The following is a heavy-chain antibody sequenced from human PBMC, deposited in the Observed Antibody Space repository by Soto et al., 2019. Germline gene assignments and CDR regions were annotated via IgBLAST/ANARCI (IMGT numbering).Heavy chain of an antibody. CDR3: ARGRGGATRYYYYGMDV. CDR1: GGSFSGYY. V-gene: IGHV4-34*01. J-gene: IGHJ6*02. Sequence: PSETLSLTCAVYGGSFSGYYWSWIRQPPGKGLEWIGEINHSGSTNYNPSLKSRVTISVDTSKNQFSLKLSSVTAADTAVYYCARGRGGATRYYYYGMDVWSQGTTVTVSS. CDR2: INHSGST. D-gene: IGHD1-26*01.